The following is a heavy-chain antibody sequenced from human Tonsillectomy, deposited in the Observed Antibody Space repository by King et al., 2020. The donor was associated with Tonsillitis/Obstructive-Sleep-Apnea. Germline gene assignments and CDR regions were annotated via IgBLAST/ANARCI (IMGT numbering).Heavy chain of an antibody. CDR2: ISGSGGST. CDR1: GFTFSSYA. V-gene: IGHV3-23*04. Sequence: VQLVESGGGLVQPGGSLRISCAASGFTFSSYAMTWVRQAPGKGLEWVSAISGSGGSTFYADSVKGRFTISRDNSKNTLYLQTNSLRAEDTAVYYCAKAVYDILTGYYIDYWGQGTLVTVSS. CDR3: AKAVYDILTGYYIDY. J-gene: IGHJ4*02. D-gene: IGHD3-9*01.